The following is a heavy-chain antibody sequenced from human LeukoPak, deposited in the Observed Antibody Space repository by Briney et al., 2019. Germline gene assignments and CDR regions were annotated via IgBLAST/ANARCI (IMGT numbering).Heavy chain of an antibody. J-gene: IGHJ4*02. CDR2: IKQDGSEK. CDR3: ATKYSGYDHRGY. D-gene: IGHD5-12*01. Sequence: GGSLRLSCAASGFTFDVAWMAWVRQAPGKGLEWVANIKQDGSEKYYVDSVKGRFTISRDNAKNSLYLQMNSLRAEDTAVYYCATKYSGYDHRGYWGQGTLVTVSS. CDR1: GFTFDVAW. V-gene: IGHV3-7*01.